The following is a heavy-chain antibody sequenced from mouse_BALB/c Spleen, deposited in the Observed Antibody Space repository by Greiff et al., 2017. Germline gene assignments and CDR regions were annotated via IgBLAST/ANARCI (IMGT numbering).Heavy chain of an antibody. V-gene: IGHV5-4*02. CDR1: GFTFSDYY. J-gene: IGHJ3*01. CDR2: ISDGGSYT. D-gene: IGHD4-1*01. Sequence: VQLKESGGGLVKPGGSLKLSCAASGFTFSDYYMYWVRQTPEKRLEWVATISDGGSYTYYPDSVKGRFTISRDNAKNNLYLQMSSLKSEDTAMYYCARDWDEFAYWGQGTLVTVSA. CDR3: ARDWDEFAY.